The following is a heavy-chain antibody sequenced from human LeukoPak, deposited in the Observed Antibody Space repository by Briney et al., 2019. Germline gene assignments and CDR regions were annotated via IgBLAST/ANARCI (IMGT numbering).Heavy chain of an antibody. CDR1: GYTFTDYY. CDR2: VDPEDGET. J-gene: IGHJ4*02. Sequence: ASVKVSCKVSGYTFTDYYMHWVQQAPGKGLEWIGLVDPEDGETIYAEKFQGRVTITADTSTDTAYMELSSLRSEDTAVYYCATGEYSSGWPFDYWGQGTLVTVSS. V-gene: IGHV1-69-2*01. CDR3: ATGEYSSGWPFDY. D-gene: IGHD6-19*01.